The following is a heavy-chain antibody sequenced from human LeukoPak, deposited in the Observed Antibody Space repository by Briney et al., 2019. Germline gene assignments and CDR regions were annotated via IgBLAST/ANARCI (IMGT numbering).Heavy chain of an antibody. CDR1: GFTFSSYW. Sequence: GGSLRLSCAASGFTFSSYWMNWVRQAPGKGLVWVSRINSDGSSRSYADSVKGRFTISRDNAKNTLYLQMNSLRAEDTAVYYCARDLTIPGDYYYMDVWGKGTTVTVSS. V-gene: IGHV3-74*01. J-gene: IGHJ6*03. D-gene: IGHD3-3*01. CDR3: ARDLTIPGDYYYMDV. CDR2: INSDGSSR.